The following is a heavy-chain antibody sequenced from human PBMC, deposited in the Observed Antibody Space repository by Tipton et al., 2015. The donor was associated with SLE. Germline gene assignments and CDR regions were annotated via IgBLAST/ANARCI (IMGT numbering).Heavy chain of an antibody. CDR3: ARVGYSGTSPYYYYYMDV. J-gene: IGHJ6*03. V-gene: IGHV4-59*01. CDR2: IYYRGSN. CDR1: DDSFSNYY. D-gene: IGHD1-26*01. Sequence: TLSLTCTVSDDSFSNYYWCWIRQPPGGGLEWIGYIYYRGSNNYNPSLKSRVTISVDTSKNQFSLNLSSVTAADTAIYYCARVGYSGTSPYYYYYMDVWGKGTTVTVSS.